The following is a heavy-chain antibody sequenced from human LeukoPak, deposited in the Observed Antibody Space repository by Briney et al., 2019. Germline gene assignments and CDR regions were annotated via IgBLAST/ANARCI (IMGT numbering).Heavy chain of an antibody. Sequence: GGSLRLSCAASGFTFSSYGMSWVRQAPGKGLEWVSVISGSGGSTYYADSVKGRVTISRDNSKNTLYLQMNSLRAEDTAVYYCAKMTGYSSSWYTDWGQGTLVTVSS. CDR1: GFTFSSYG. J-gene: IGHJ4*02. V-gene: IGHV3-23*01. CDR2: ISGSGGST. D-gene: IGHD6-13*01. CDR3: AKMTGYSSSWYTD.